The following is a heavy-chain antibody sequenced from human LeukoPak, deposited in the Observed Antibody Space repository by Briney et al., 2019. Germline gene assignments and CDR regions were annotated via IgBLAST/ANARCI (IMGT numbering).Heavy chain of an antibody. J-gene: IGHJ4*02. Sequence: GGSLRLSCAASGFTFSSYAMHWVRQAPGKGLEWVAVISYDGSNKYYADSVKGRFTISRDNSKNTLYLQMNSLRAEDTAVYYCARGVLRSGWTEFDYWGQGALVTVSS. CDR3: ARGVLRSGWTEFDY. V-gene: IGHV3-30-3*01. D-gene: IGHD6-19*01. CDR2: ISYDGSNK. CDR1: GFTFSSYA.